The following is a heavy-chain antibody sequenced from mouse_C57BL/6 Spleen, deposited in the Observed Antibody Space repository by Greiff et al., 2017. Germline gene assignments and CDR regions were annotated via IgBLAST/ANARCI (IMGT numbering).Heavy chain of an antibody. CDR1: GYTFTSYW. D-gene: IGHD3-3*01. CDR2: IYPSDSYT. V-gene: IGHV1-50*01. CDR3: ARWGQLPY. Sequence: QVQLQQPGAELVKPGASVKLSCKASGYTFTSYWMQCVKQRPGQGLEWIGEIYPSDSYTNYNQKFKGKATLTVDTSSSTAYMQLSSLTSEDSAVYYCARWGQLPYWGQGTLVTVSA. J-gene: IGHJ3*01.